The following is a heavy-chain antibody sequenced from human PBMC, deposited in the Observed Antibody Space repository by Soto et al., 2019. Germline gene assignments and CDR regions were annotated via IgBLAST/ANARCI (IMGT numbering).Heavy chain of an antibody. D-gene: IGHD4-17*01. J-gene: IGHJ4*02. CDR3: ASEYGGNSA. V-gene: IGHV1-69*02. CDR1: GGTFNIYT. CDR2: IIPILGIA. Sequence: QVQLVQSGAEVKKPGSSVKVSCKASGGTFNIYTISWVRQAPGQGLEWMGRIIPILGIANYAQKFQGRVKINADKSTSTAYMELSSLRSEDTAVYYCASEYGGNSAWGQGTLVTVSS.